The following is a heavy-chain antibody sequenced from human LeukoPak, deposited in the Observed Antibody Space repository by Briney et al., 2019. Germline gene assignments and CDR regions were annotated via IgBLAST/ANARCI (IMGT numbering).Heavy chain of an antibody. V-gene: IGHV3-11*04. CDR3: ARNAASCGGDCYFDS. CDR2: ISGRGNTI. Sequence: PGGSLRLSCAASGFTFSDYYVTWLRQVPGKGLEWLSYISGRGNTIYYADSVRGRFTISRDNAKNAVFLQMNNLRADDTALYYCARNAASCGGDCYFDSWAREPWSPSPQ. D-gene: IGHD2-21*01. J-gene: IGHJ4*02. CDR1: GFTFSDYY.